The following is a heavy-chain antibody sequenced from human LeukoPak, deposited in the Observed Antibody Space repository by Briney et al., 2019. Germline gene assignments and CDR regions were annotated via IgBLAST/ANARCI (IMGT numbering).Heavy chain of an antibody. CDR3: AKGGAQKPPAYYYYYYMDV. V-gene: IGHV3-30*18. CDR2: IWYGGSNK. Sequence: GRSLRLSCAASGFTFSSYGMHWVRQAPGKGLEWVAVIWYGGSNKYYADSVKGRFTISRDNSKNTLYLQMNSLRAEDTAVYYCAKGGAQKPPAYYYYYYMDVWGKGTTVTVSS. CDR1: GFTFSSYG. J-gene: IGHJ6*03.